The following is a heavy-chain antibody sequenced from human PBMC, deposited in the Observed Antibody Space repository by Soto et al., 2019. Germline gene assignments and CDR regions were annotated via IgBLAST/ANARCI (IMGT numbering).Heavy chain of an antibody. CDR3: VREKEGGLGSYSPPVH. V-gene: IGHV1-69*06. J-gene: IGHJ4*02. D-gene: IGHD3-10*01. Sequence: QVQLVQSGAEVKKPGSSVKVSCKASGGTHSNYAFSWVRQAPGQGLEWVGGTIPIFGAVIYAQKFQGRVTITADRSTSTAYLELSSLRIEDTAVYYCVREKEGGLGSYSPPVHWGQGTLVTVSS. CDR1: GGTHSNYA. CDR2: TIPIFGAV.